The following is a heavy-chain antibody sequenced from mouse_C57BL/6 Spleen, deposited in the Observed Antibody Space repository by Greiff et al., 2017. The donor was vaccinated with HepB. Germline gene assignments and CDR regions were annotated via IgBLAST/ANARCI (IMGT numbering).Heavy chain of an antibody. Sequence: EVKLVESGGGLVKPGGSLKLSCAASGFTFSDYGMHWVRQSPEKGLEWVAYISSGSSTIYYADTVKGRSTISRDNAKNTLFLQMTRLRTEDPAMYYCARRDYDVWFAYWGQGTLVTVSA. CDR1: GFTFSDYG. CDR2: ISSGSSTI. CDR3: ARRDYDVWFAY. D-gene: IGHD2-4*01. J-gene: IGHJ3*01. V-gene: IGHV5-17*01.